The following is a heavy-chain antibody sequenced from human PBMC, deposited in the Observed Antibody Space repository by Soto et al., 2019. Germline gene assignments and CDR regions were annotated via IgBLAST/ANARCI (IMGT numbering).Heavy chain of an antibody. CDR1: GSTFTNYA. V-gene: IGHV1-3*01. Sequence: SVKVSCKASGSTFTNYAMHWVRQAPGQRLEWMGWINAGNGNTKYSQKFQGRVSITRDTTASTAYMELSSLRSEDTAMYYCAKDRSSDWHFAFDIWGQGTMVTVSS. CDR3: AKDRSSDWHFAFDI. D-gene: IGHD6-19*01. CDR2: INAGNGNT. J-gene: IGHJ3*02.